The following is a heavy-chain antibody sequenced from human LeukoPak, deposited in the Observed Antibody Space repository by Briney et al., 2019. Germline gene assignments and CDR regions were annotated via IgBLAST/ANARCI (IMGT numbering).Heavy chain of an antibody. J-gene: IGHJ4*02. CDR3: ARGVLAITYYFDN. CDR2: ISSSSSYI. V-gene: IGHV3-21*01. Sequence: GGSLRLSCATSGFTFNNYTLNWVRQAPGKGLEWVSSISSSSSYIYYADSVKGRFTISRDNAKNSLYLQMNSLRADDTAVYYCARGVLAITYYFDNWGQGTLVTVS. CDR1: GFTFNNYT. D-gene: IGHD3-10*01.